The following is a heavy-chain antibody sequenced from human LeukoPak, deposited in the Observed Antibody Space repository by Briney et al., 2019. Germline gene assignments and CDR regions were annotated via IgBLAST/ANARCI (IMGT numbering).Heavy chain of an antibody. CDR2: ISGSGGST. D-gene: IGHD3-3*01. CDR3: AREYYDFSYYYYYGMDV. Sequence: PGGSLRLSCAASGFTFSSYAMSWVRQAPGKGLEWVSAISGSGGSTYYADSVKGRFTISRDNSKNTLYLQMNSLRAEDTAVYYCAREYYDFSYYYYYGMDVWGQGTTVTVSS. V-gene: IGHV3-23*01. J-gene: IGHJ6*02. CDR1: GFTFSSYA.